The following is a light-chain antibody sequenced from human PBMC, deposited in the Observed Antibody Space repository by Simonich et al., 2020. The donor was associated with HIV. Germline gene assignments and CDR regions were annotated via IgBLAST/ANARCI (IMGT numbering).Light chain of an antibody. CDR1: SSDVGNYNY. J-gene: IGLJ7*01. Sequence: QSALTQPASVSGSPGQSITISCTGTSSDVGNYNYVSWYQQHPGKAPKLMIYDVSIRPSGVSNRFSGSKSGNTASLTISGLQAEDEADYYCSSYTSSSTLAVFGGGTQLTVL. CDR3: SSYTSSSTLAV. V-gene: IGLV2-14*03. CDR2: DVS.